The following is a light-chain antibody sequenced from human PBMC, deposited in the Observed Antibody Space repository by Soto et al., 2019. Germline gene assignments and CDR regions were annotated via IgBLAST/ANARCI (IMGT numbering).Light chain of an antibody. J-gene: IGKJ4*01. Sequence: EFVLTQSPGTLSLSPGERATLSCRASQSVSSSYFSWYQQKPGQTPRLLIYAASNRATGIPDRFSGSGSGTDFTLTISRLEPEDFAVYYCQQYGRSRLTFGGGTKVEIK. CDR3: QQYGRSRLT. V-gene: IGKV3-20*01. CDR1: QSVSSSY. CDR2: AAS.